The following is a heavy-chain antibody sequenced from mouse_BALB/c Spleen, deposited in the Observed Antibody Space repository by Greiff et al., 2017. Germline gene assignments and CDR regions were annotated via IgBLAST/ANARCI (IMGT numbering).Heavy chain of an antibody. V-gene: IGHV5-17*02. CDR1: GFTFSSFG. J-gene: IGHJ4*01. CDR2: ISSGSSTI. Sequence: EVKLVESGGGLVQPGGSRKLSCEASGFTFSSFGMHWVRQAPEKGLEWVAYISSGSSTIYYADTVKGRFTISRDNPKNTLFLQMTSLRSEDTAMYYCARCTATSDAMDYWGQGTSVTVSS. D-gene: IGHD1-2*01. CDR3: ARCTATSDAMDY.